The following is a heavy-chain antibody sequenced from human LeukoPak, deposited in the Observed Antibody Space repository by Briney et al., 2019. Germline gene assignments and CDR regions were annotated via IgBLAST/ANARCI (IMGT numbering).Heavy chain of an antibody. V-gene: IGHV5-51*01. J-gene: IGHJ4*02. CDR2: IYPGDSDT. Sequence: GESLKISCKDSGYSFTSYWIGWVRQMPGKGLEWMGVIYPGDSDTKYSPSFQGQVTISADKSISTAYLQWSSLKASDTAMYYCARQNYDFWSGYYDFDYWGQGTLVTVSS. CDR3: ARQNYDFWSGYYDFDY. CDR1: GYSFTSYW. D-gene: IGHD3-3*01.